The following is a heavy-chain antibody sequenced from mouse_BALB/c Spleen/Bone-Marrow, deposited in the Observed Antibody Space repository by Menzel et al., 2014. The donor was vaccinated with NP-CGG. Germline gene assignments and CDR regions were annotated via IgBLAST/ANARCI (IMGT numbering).Heavy chain of an antibody. CDR1: GYTFTNFW. CDR2: IDPGTGTT. Sequence: DLVKPGASVKLSCTASGYTFTNFWINWIKQRPGQGLEWIGRIDPGTGTTYYNEKFQGKATLTADTSSSTAYIQLSTLETEDYDFYFYAKYDSGMDYWGQGTSVTVSS. V-gene: IGHV1S41*01. D-gene: IGHD2-3*01. J-gene: IGHJ4*01. CDR3: AKYDSGMDY.